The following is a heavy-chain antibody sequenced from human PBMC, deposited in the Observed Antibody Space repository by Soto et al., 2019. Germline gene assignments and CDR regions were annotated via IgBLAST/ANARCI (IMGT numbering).Heavy chain of an antibody. CDR2: TYYRSKWYN. D-gene: IGHD6-19*01. J-gene: IGHJ4*02. V-gene: IGHV6-1*01. CDR3: ARDNNLIAVAGVEFDY. CDR1: GDSVSSNSAA. Sequence: PSQTLSLTCAISGDSVSSNSAAWSWIRRSPSRGLEWLGRTYYRSKWYNDYAVSVKSRITINPDTSKNQFSLQLNSVTPEDTAVYYCARDNNLIAVAGVEFDYWGQGTLVTVSS.